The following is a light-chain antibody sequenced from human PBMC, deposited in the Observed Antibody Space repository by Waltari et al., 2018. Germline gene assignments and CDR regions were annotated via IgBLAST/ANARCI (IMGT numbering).Light chain of an antibody. CDR3: CSYAGRYTSV. CDR1: NSDVGAYNY. V-gene: IGLV2-11*01. J-gene: IGLJ2*01. Sequence: QSALTQPRSVSGSPGQSVTLSCTGTNSDVGAYNYVSWYQQRPGKAPKLVIYDVDKRPSEVPARFSGSKAGNTASLTISGLQADDEADYYCCSYAGRYTSVFGGGTKVTVL. CDR2: DVD.